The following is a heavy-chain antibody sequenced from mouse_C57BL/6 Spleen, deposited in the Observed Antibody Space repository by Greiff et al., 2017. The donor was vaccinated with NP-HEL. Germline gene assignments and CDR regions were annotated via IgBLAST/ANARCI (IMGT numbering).Heavy chain of an antibody. D-gene: IGHD1-1*01. V-gene: IGHV1-80*01. CDR2: IYPGDGDT. CDR3: ARSSIYYYGSSSPWYFDV. CDR1: GYAFSSYW. Sequence: QVHVKQSGAELVKPGASVKISCKASGYAFSSYWMNWVKQRPGKGLEWIGQIYPGDGDTNYNGKFKGKATLTADKSSSTAYMQLSSLTSEDSAVYFCARSSIYYYGSSSPWYFDVWGTGTTVTVSS. J-gene: IGHJ1*03.